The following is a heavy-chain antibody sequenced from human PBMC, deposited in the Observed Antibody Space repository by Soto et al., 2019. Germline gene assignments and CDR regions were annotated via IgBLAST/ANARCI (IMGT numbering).Heavy chain of an antibody. V-gene: IGHV4-31*03. CDR3: ARVRRYSYGQIDYYYGMDV. CDR2: IYYSGST. CDR1: GGYISSGGYY. D-gene: IGHD5-18*01. Sequence: TLSLTCTVSGGYISSGGYYWSWIRQHPGKGLEWIGYIYYSGSTYYNPSLKSRVTISVDTSKNQFSLKLSSVTAADTAVYYCARVRRYSYGQIDYYYGMDVWGQGTTVTVSS. J-gene: IGHJ6*02.